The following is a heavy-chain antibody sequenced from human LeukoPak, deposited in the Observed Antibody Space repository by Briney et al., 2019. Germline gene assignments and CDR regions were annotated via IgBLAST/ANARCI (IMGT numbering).Heavy chain of an antibody. Sequence: PSETLSLTCAVYGGSFSGYYWSWIRQPPGKGLEWIGEINHSGSTDYNPSLKSRVAISVDTSKNQFSLKLSSVTAADTAVYYCARAIDSSGGLCAFDIWGQGTMVTVSS. CDR2: INHSGST. D-gene: IGHD6-19*01. J-gene: IGHJ3*02. V-gene: IGHV4-34*01. CDR3: ARAIDSSGGLCAFDI. CDR1: GGSFSGYY.